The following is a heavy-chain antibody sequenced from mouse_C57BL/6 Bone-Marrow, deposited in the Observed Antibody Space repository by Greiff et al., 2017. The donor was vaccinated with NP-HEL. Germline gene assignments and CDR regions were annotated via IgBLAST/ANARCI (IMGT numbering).Heavy chain of an antibody. CDR3: ARQGYYGSSYVYFDV. CDR1: GFTFSSYT. D-gene: IGHD1-1*01. CDR2: ISGGGGNT. J-gene: IGHJ1*03. Sequence: EVKLMESGGGLVKPGGSLKLSCAASGFTFSSYTMSWVRQTPEKRLEWVATISGGGGNTYYPDSVKGRFTISRDNAKNTLYLQMSSLRSEDTALYYCARQGYYGSSYVYFDVWVTGTTVTVSS. V-gene: IGHV5-9*01.